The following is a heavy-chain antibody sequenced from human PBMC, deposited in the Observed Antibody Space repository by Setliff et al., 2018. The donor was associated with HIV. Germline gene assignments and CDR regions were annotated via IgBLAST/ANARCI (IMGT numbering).Heavy chain of an antibody. Sequence: GGSLRLSCTASGFTFGDYAVSWVRQAPGKGLEWVSLIRKKAAGGIIQYAASVKGRFTISRDDSKSVAYLQMDSLKTEDTAVYYFARWNTVSYFDWWGQGTLVTVSS. D-gene: IGHD4-17*01. CDR1: GFTFGDYA. CDR3: ARWNTVSYFDW. J-gene: IGHJ4*02. V-gene: IGHV3-49*04. CDR2: IRKKAAGGII.